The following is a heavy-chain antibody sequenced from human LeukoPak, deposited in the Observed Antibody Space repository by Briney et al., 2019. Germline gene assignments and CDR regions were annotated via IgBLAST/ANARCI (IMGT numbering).Heavy chain of an antibody. CDR3: AKESGILGYYDSSGYYENDY. CDR1: GFTFSSYA. D-gene: IGHD3-22*01. J-gene: IGHJ4*02. Sequence: TGGSLRLSCAASGFTFSSYAMSWVRQAPGKGLEWVSAISGSGGSTYYADSVKGRFTISRDNSKNTLYLQMNSLRAEDTAVYYCAKESGILGYYDSSGYYENDYWGQGTLVTVSS. V-gene: IGHV3-23*01. CDR2: ISGSGGST.